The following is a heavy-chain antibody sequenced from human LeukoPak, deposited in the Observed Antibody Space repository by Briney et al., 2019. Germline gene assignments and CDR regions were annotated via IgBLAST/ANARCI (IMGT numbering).Heavy chain of an antibody. CDR1: GGSFSGYY. J-gene: IGHJ4*02. CDR2: INHSGST. D-gene: IGHD2-21*02. Sequence: SETLSLTCAVYGGSFSGYYWSWIRQPPGKGLEWIGEINHSGSTNYNPSLKSRVTISVDTSKNQFSLKLSSVTAADTAVYYCASLYCGGDCYLDYWGQGTLVTVSS. CDR3: ASLYCGGDCYLDY. V-gene: IGHV4-34*01.